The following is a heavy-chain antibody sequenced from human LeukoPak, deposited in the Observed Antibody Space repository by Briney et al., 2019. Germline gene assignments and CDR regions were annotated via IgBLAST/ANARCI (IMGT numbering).Heavy chain of an antibody. Sequence: SETLSLTCTVSGGSISSGGYYWSWIRQHPGKGLEWIGYIYYSGSTYYNPSLKSRVTISVDTSKNQFSLKLSSVTAADTAVYYCARVRGSYYDYWGQGTLVTVSS. D-gene: IGHD1-26*01. CDR1: GGSISSGGYY. V-gene: IGHV4-31*03. J-gene: IGHJ4*02. CDR2: IYYSGST. CDR3: ARVRGSYYDY.